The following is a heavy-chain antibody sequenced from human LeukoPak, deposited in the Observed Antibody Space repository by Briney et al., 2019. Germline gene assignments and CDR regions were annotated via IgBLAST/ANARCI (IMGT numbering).Heavy chain of an antibody. Sequence: ASVKVSCKASGYTFTYFYIHWVRQAPGQGLEWMGWINPNSGGTNYARKFQGRVTMTRDTSISTAYMDLSRLRSDDTAVYYCARGTITMVRGVIVRYMDVWGKGTTVTISS. CDR3: ARGTITMVRGVIVRYMDV. V-gene: IGHV1-2*02. CDR1: GYTFTYFY. J-gene: IGHJ6*03. D-gene: IGHD3-10*01. CDR2: INPNSGGT.